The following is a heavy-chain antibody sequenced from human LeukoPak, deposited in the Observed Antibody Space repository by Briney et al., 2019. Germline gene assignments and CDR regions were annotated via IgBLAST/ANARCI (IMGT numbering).Heavy chain of an antibody. CDR2: ISITGSTM. CDR1: GFTFSRYE. J-gene: IGHJ4*02. Sequence: GGSLRLSCAASGFTFSRYEMNWVRQAPGKGLEWVSYISITGSTMYYADSVEGGFTISRDNAKNSLYLQMNSLRAEDTAVYYCARDNYDILTGYLTNYFDYWGQGTLVTVSS. D-gene: IGHD3-9*01. CDR3: ARDNYDILTGYLTNYFDY. V-gene: IGHV3-48*03.